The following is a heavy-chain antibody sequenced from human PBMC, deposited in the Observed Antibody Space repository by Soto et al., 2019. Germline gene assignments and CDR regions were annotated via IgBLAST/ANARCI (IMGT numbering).Heavy chain of an antibody. CDR2: IHLGGRT. CDR3: ARQPNYDYGDFGPSDY. D-gene: IGHD4-17*01. CDR1: GGSMSSSSYY. Sequence: SETLSLTCTVSGGSMSSSSYYWGWIRQPPGKGLEWIGSIHLGGRTYYNPSLKSRLTMSVDTSKKQLSLKLSSLTAADTAVYYCARQPNYDYGDFGPSDYWGPGTLVTVSS. V-gene: IGHV4-39*01. J-gene: IGHJ4*02.